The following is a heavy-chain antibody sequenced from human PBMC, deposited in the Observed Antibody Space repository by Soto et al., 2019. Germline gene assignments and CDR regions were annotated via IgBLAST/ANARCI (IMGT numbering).Heavy chain of an antibody. Sequence: QVQLVESGGGVVQPGRSLRLSCAASGFTFSSYGMHWVRQAPGKGLEWVAVISYDGSNKYYADSVKGRFTISRDNSKNTLYLQMNSLRAEDTAVYYCAKDLGATVIFVFDYWGQGSLVPVSS. CDR2: ISYDGSNK. CDR1: GFTFSSYG. D-gene: IGHD4-17*01. V-gene: IGHV3-30*18. CDR3: AKDLGATVIFVFDY. J-gene: IGHJ4*02.